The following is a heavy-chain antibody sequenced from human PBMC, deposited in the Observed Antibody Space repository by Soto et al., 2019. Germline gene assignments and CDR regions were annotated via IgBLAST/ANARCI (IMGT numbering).Heavy chain of an antibody. J-gene: IGHJ5*02. Sequence: QVQLVESGGGVVQPGRSLRLSCAASGFTFSSYGMHWVRQAPGKGLEWVAVIWYDGSNKYYADSVKGRFTISRDNSKNTLYLQMNSLRAEDTAVYYCAREGDYGDYGWFDPWGQGTLVTASS. V-gene: IGHV3-33*01. CDR1: GFTFSSYG. D-gene: IGHD4-17*01. CDR2: IWYDGSNK. CDR3: AREGDYGDYGWFDP.